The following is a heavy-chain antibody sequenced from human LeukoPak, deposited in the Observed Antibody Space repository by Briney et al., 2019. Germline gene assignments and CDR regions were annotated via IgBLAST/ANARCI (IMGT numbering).Heavy chain of an antibody. J-gene: IGHJ3*02. CDR1: GGSISSGSYY. CDR3: ARSAIDAFDI. Sequence: SETLSLTCTVSGGSISSGSYYWSWIRQPPGKGLECIGYIYNSGSTNYNPSLKSRVSISVDTSKNQFSLKLSSVTAADTAVYYCARSAIDAFDIWGQGTMVTVSS. V-gene: IGHV4-61*01. CDR2: IYNSGST. D-gene: IGHD6-25*01.